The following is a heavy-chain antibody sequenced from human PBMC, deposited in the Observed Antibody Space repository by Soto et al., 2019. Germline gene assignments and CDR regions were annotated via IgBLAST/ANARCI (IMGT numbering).Heavy chain of an antibody. CDR3: ARVPRTGITGTWFDP. D-gene: IGHD1-20*01. J-gene: IGHJ5*02. CDR2: IYYSGST. V-gene: IGHV4-59*01. CDR1: GGSISSYY. Sequence: QVKLQESGPGLVKPSETLSLTCTVSGGSISSYYWSWIRQPPGKGLEWIGYIYYSGSTNYNPSLKSRVTISVDTSKNQFSLKVSSVTAADTAVYYCARVPRTGITGTWFDPWGQGTLVTVSS.